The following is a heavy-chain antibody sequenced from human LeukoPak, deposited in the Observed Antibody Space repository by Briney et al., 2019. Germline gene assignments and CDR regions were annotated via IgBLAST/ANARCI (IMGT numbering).Heavy chain of an antibody. D-gene: IGHD2-15*01. CDR3: ARSVEGYCSGDNCYYYYYYMDV. J-gene: IGHJ6*03. Sequence: SETLSLTCAVYGGSFSGDFWSWIRQPPGKGLEWIGYIYYSGSTNYNPSLKSRVTISVDTSKNQFSLKLSSVTAADTAVYYCARSVEGYCSGDNCYYYYYYMDVWGKGTTVTVSS. CDR1: GGSFSGDF. CDR2: IYYSGST. V-gene: IGHV4-59*01.